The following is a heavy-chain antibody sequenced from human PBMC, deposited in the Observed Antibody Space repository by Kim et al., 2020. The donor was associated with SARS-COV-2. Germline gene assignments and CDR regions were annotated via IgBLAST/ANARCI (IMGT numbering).Heavy chain of an antibody. CDR3: ARVAAMVSTYYYYMDV. J-gene: IGHJ6*03. D-gene: IGHD5-18*01. V-gene: IGHV4-59*01. Sequence: SLKSRVTISVDTSKNQFSLKLSSVTAADTAVYYCARVAAMVSTYYYYMDVWGKGTTVTVSS.